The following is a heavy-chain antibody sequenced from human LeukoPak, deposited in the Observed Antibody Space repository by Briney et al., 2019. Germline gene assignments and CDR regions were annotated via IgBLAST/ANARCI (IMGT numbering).Heavy chain of an antibody. CDR2: ISYDGNTK. D-gene: IGHD1-26*01. J-gene: IGHJ4*02. Sequence: RRSLRLSSAASGFTFTYNAMHWVPQAPGEGLEWVAIISYDGNTKYYVDSVKGRFTISRDNSKNTLYLQLDSLRVEDTAMYFCVKCPFYWEPQDYWGGGTLVTVSS. CDR1: GFTFTYNA. CDR3: VKCPFYWEPQDY. V-gene: IGHV3-30*18.